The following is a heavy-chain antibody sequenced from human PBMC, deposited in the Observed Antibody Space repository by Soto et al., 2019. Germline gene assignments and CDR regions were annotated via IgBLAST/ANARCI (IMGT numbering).Heavy chain of an antibody. J-gene: IGHJ6*03. V-gene: IGHV3-64*01. CDR2: ISSNGVGT. CDR1: GFTLSGYA. CDR3: ARRARPDFYYMDV. D-gene: IGHD6-6*01. Sequence: EVQLAESGGGLAQPGGSLRLSCAASGFTLSGYAMDWVRQAPGKGLEYVSGISSNGVGTYYANSVQGRFTISRDNSKXTXXXXXXSLRPEDMAVYYCARRARPDFYYMDVWGKGTTVTVSS.